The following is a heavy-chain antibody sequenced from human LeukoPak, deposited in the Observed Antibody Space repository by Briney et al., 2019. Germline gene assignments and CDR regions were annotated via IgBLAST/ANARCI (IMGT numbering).Heavy chain of an antibody. CDR1: GGSISSGGYS. CDR2: ISLSGST. V-gene: IGHV4-30-2*01. CDR3: AREGYSNSSIDK. J-gene: IGHJ4*02. Sequence: SQTLSLTCAVSGGSISSGGYSWSWIRQPPGKGLEWIGYISLSGSTYYNPSLKSRVTMSLDRSKNQFSLKLRSMTAADTAVYYCAREGYSNSSIDKWGQGTLVTVSS. D-gene: IGHD3-22*01.